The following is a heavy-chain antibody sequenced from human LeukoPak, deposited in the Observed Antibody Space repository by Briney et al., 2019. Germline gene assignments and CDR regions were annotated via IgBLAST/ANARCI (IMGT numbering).Heavy chain of an antibody. CDR3: VVIVLG. J-gene: IGHJ4*02. V-gene: IGHV3-74*01. D-gene: IGHD2-8*02. CDR2: ISSDGTTT. Sequence: PGGSLRLSCAASGFTITNYWMHWARQAPGQGLVWVSRISSDGTTTNYADSVRGRFTISRDNAKNMLYLQMNSLRAEDTAIYYCVVIVLGWGQGTLVTVSS. CDR1: GFTITNYW.